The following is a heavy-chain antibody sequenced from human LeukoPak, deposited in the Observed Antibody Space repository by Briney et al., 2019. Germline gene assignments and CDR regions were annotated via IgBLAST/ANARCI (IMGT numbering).Heavy chain of an antibody. J-gene: IGHJ4*02. CDR3: AREVGATNS. V-gene: IGHV3-7*01. CDR2: IKQDGSEK. Sequence: GGSLRLSCAASGFTFNNYWMSWVRQAPGKGLEWVANIKQDGSEKHYVDSVKGRFTISRDNAKNSLFLQMNSLRAEDTAVYYCAREVGATNSWGQGTLVTVSS. CDR1: GFTFNNYW. D-gene: IGHD1-26*01.